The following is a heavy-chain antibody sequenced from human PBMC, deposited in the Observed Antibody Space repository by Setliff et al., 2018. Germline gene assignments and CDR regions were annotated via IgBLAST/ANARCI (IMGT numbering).Heavy chain of an antibody. D-gene: IGHD3-3*01. J-gene: IGHJ4*02. V-gene: IGHV4-61*02. CDR2: VYTNGGS. CDR1: GGSISSGSYY. Sequence: PSETLSLTCTVSGGSISSGSYYWSWIRHPAGKGLEWIGRVYTNGGSDYNPFLKSRVSISLDNSKNTLSLQMSSLRTEDTAIYFCAGQGPIFGSGLIPGFDQWGQGTMVTVSS. CDR3: AGQGPIFGSGLIPGFDQ.